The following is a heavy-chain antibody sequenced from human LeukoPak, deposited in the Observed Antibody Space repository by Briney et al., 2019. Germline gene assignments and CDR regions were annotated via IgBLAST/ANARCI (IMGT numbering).Heavy chain of an antibody. CDR1: GFTFSSYA. D-gene: IGHD6-19*01. J-gene: IGHJ4*02. CDR3: ARERTSGWDAFDF. CDR2: ISGSGAST. Sequence: GGSLRLSCAASGFTFSSYAMNWARQAPGKGLEWVSAISGSGASTYYADSVKGRFTISRDNSKNTLYLQMNSLRAEDTAVYYCARERTSGWDAFDFWGQGTLVTVSS. V-gene: IGHV3-23*01.